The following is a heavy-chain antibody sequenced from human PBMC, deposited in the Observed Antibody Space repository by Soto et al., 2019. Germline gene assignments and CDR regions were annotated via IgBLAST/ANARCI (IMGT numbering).Heavy chain of an antibody. V-gene: IGHV4-59*08. Sequence: SETLSLTCTVSGGSISSYYWSWIRQPPGKGLEWIGYIYYSGSTNYNPSLKSRVTISVDTSKNQFSLKLSSVTAADTAVYYCARHRGGIQTSFDPWGQGTLVTVSS. J-gene: IGHJ5*02. CDR3: ARHRGGIQTSFDP. CDR1: GGSISSYY. CDR2: IYYSGST. D-gene: IGHD2-15*01.